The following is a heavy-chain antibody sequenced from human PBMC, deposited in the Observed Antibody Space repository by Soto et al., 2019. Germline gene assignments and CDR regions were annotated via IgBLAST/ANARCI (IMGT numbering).Heavy chain of an antibody. J-gene: IGHJ5*02. CDR1: GGSISSYY. Sequence: TSETLSLTCTVSGGSISSYYWSWIRQPAGKGLEWIGRIYTSGSTNYNPSLKSRVTMSVDTSKNQFSLKLSSVTAADTAVYYCARDRYSGYSYNWFDPWGQGTLVTVS. CDR2: IYTSGST. D-gene: IGHD5-12*01. CDR3: ARDRYSGYSYNWFDP. V-gene: IGHV4-4*07.